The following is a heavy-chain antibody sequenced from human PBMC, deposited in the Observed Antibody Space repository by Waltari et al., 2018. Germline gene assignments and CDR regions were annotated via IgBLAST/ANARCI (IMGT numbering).Heavy chain of an antibody. CDR3: ARETGDYYDSSGYYY. CDR2: IIPIFGTA. D-gene: IGHD3-22*01. J-gene: IGHJ4*02. CDR1: GGTFSSYA. V-gene: IGHV1-69*14. Sequence: QVQLVQSGAEVKKPGSSVKVSCKASGGTFSSYAISWVRQAPGQVLEWMGRIIPIFGTANYAQKFQGRVTITADKSSSTAYMELSSLRSEDTAVYYCARETGDYYDSSGYYYWGQGTLVTVSS.